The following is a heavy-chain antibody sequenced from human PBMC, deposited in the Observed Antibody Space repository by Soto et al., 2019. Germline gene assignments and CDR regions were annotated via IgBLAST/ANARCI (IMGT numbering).Heavy chain of an antibody. CDR1: GGTFSNYA. J-gene: IGHJ6*02. CDR2: IIPVFHRT. V-gene: IGHV1-69*12. CDR3: ARGVRSTWYHNDYSYCYGMDV. D-gene: IGHD6-13*01. Sequence: QVQLVQSGAEVEKPGSSVKVSCKASGGTFSNYAFSWVRQAPGQGLEWMGGIIPVFHRTNYAQKFQGRVTITADESTSTAYVELSSLRSEDTAVYFCARGVRSTWYHNDYSYCYGMDVWGQGTTVTVSS.